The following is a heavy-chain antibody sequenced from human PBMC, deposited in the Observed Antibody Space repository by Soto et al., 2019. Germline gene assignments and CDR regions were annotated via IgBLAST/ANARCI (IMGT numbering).Heavy chain of an antibody. D-gene: IGHD5-18*01. V-gene: IGHV3-33*01. CDR1: GFTFSTYG. J-gene: IGHJ6*02. Sequence: QVHLVESGGGVLRPGRSLRLACEASGFTFSTYGMHWVRQAPGKGLQWVAVIWYDGTNAYNADSVKGRFTISRDNSKVTLYLEMNNLRTEDTAVYYCARVEAPLIHSDHYYYGMDVWGQGTTVTV. CDR3: ARVEAPLIHSDHYYYGMDV. CDR2: IWYDGTNA.